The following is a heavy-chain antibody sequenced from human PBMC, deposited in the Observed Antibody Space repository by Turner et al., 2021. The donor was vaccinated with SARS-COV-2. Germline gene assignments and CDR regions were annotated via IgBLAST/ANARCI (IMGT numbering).Heavy chain of an antibody. Sequence: QLQLQESGPGVVKPSETRCRTCTVSGGSLSSSSYSWGWIRQPPGKGREWIGRIYYSGSTYYTPSLKSRVSISVDTSKNQFSLRLSSVTAADTAVYYCATPSVSYDSSGYFDFDLWGRGTLVTASS. V-gene: IGHV4-39*01. J-gene: IGHJ2*01. CDR2: IYYSGST. D-gene: IGHD3-22*01. CDR1: GGSLSSSSYS. CDR3: ATPSVSYDSSGYFDFDL.